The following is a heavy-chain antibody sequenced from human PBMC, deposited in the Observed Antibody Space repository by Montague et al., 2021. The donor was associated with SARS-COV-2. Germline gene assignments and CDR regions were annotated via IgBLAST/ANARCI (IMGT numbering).Heavy chain of an antibody. CDR2: IRYDGSNK. Sequence: SLRLSCAASGFTFSSYGMHWVRQAPGKGLEWVAVIRYDGSNKYYADSVKGRFTISRDNSKITLYLQMNSLRAEDTAVYYCAKEIIEVAADWYFDLWGRGTLVTVSS. J-gene: IGHJ2*01. V-gene: IGHV3-33*06. CDR3: AKEIIEVAADWYFDL. D-gene: IGHD6-19*01. CDR1: GFTFSSYG.